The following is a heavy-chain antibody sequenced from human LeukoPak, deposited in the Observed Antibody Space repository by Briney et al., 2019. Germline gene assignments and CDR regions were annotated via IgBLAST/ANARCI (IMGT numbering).Heavy chain of an antibody. V-gene: IGHV4-30-4*01. CDR3: ARLTRNARVDY. CDR1: GGSISSGDYY. CDR2: IYYSGST. D-gene: IGHD3-16*01. Sequence: PSETLSLTCTVSGGSISSGDYYWSWIRQPPGKGLEWIGYIYYSGSTYYNPSLKSRVTISVDTSKNQFSLKLSSVTAADMAVYYCARLTRNARVDYWGQGTLVTVSS. J-gene: IGHJ4*02.